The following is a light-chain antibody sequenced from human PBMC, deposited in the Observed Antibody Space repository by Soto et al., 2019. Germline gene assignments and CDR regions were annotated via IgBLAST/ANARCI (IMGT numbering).Light chain of an antibody. Sequence: QSALTQPASVSGSPGQSITISCTGTSSDVGGYNFVSWYQQHLGKAPKLMIYEVSNRPSGVSTRFSGSKSGNTASLSISGLQAEDEADYYCSSHTSSSTRVFGTGTKVTVL. CDR1: SSDVGGYNF. V-gene: IGLV2-14*01. CDR2: EVS. J-gene: IGLJ1*01. CDR3: SSHTSSSTRV.